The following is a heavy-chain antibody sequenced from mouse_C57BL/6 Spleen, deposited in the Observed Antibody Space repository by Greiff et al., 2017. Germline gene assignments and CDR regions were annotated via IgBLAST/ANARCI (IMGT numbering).Heavy chain of an antibody. Sequence: QVQLQQPGTELVKPGASVKLSCKASGYTFTSYWMHWVKQRPGQGLAWIGNINPSNGGTNYNEKFKSKATLTVDKSSSTAYMQLSSLTSEDSAVYYCARHDGYYGYFDVWGTGTTVTVSS. V-gene: IGHV1-53*01. CDR2: INPSNGGT. CDR3: ARHDGYYGYFDV. J-gene: IGHJ1*03. CDR1: GYTFTSYW. D-gene: IGHD2-3*01.